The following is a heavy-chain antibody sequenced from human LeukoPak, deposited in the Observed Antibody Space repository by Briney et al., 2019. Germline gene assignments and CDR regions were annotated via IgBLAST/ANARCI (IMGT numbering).Heavy chain of an antibody. Sequence: ASVNVAFMASLYTCTLYYRHWVRQAPAQGFEWIGTINPYSGDTSYAQKFQGRVTMTSDTTISSSYMDLSSLTSDDAAVYYCASYTRYVSSPPFDYWGQGTQVSVSS. V-gene: IGHV1-2*02. CDR1: LYTCTLYY. CDR2: INPYSGDT. CDR3: ASYTRYVSSPPFDY. D-gene: IGHD2-15*01. J-gene: IGHJ4*02.